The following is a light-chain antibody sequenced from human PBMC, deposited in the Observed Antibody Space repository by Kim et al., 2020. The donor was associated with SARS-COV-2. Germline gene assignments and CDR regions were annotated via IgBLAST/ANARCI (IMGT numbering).Light chain of an antibody. V-gene: IGKV3-20*01. CDR2: GAS. CDR3: QQYGNSPPYT. J-gene: IGKJ2*01. CDR1: QSVSSTY. Sequence: EIVLTQSPGTLSLSPGERATLSCRASQSVSSTYLAWYQQKPGQAPRLLIYGASSRATGIPDRFSGSVSGTDFTLTINRLEPDDFAVYYCQQYGNSPPYTFGQGTQVDIK.